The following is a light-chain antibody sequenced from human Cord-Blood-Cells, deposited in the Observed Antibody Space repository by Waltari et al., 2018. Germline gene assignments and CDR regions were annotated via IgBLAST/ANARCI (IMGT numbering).Light chain of an antibody. CDR3: QQYYSTPFT. V-gene: IGKV1-NL1*01. CDR1: QGISNS. J-gene: IGKJ3*01. Sequence: DIQMTQSPSSLSASVGARVTITCRSSQGISNSLAWYQQKPGKAPKLLLYAASRLESGVPSRFSGSGSGTDYTLTISSLQPEDFATYYCQQYYSTPFTFGPGTKVDIK. CDR2: AAS.